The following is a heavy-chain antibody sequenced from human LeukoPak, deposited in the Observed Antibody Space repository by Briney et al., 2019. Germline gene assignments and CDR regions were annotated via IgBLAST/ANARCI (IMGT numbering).Heavy chain of an antibody. D-gene: IGHD5-12*01. CDR1: GYTFTFYY. CDR3: ARAGYSGYEANDY. J-gene: IGHJ4*02. V-gene: IGHV1-46*01. CDR2: INPSGGST. Sequence: ASVKVSCKASGYTFTFYYIYWVRRAPGQGLEWMGIINPSGGSTSYAQKFQGRVTMTRDMSTSTVYMELSSLRSEDTAVYYCARAGYSGYEANDYWGQGTLVTVSS.